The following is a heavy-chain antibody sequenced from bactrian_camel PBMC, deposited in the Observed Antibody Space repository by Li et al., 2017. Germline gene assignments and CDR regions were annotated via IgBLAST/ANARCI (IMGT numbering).Heavy chain of an antibody. D-gene: IGHD5*01. V-gene: IGHV3S6*01. CDR3: SARLGWAYPGAYNY. CDR2: INSDGGVT. J-gene: IGHJ4*01. Sequence: VQLVESGGVLVQPGGSLRLSCAASGFTFSSYWMYWVRQAPGKGLEWVSMINSDGGVTYYADFVKERFTVSRDNGEKTLYLHLASLKTEDTAMYYCSARLGWAYPGAYNYWGQGTQVTVS. CDR1: GFTFSSYW.